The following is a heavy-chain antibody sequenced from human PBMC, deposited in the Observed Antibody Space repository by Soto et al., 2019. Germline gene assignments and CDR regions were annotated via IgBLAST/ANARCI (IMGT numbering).Heavy chain of an antibody. J-gene: IGHJ4*02. Sequence: AGGSLRLSCTASGFSFGDYALSWVRQAPGKGLEWVSFIRSKPYGETTEYAASVKGRFVMSRDDSKSIAYLQMNSLKTEDTAVYYCTAPYYHDTSGYFSSYFDYWGQGALVTVSS. V-gene: IGHV3-49*04. CDR1: GFSFGDYA. CDR2: IRSKPYGETT. D-gene: IGHD3-22*01. CDR3: TAPYYHDTSGYFSSYFDY.